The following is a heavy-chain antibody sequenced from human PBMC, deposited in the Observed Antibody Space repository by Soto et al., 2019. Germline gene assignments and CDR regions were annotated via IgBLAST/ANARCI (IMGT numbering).Heavy chain of an antibody. CDR2: ISWNSGFI. V-gene: IGHV3-9*01. Sequence: EVQLVESGGGLVQPGRSLKLSCVASGFTFDDYVMHWVRQAPGKGLEWVSGISWNSGFIAYADSVKGRFIISRDNAENSLFLEMNTLRTEDTAFYYCAKGVTMFNNAFDIWGQGTIVTVS. J-gene: IGHJ3*02. CDR1: GFTFDDYV. CDR3: AKGVTMFNNAFDI. D-gene: IGHD3-10*02.